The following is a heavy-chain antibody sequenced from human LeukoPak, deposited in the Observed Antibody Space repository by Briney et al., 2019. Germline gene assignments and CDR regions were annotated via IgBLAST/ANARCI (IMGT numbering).Heavy chain of an antibody. V-gene: IGHV1-69*05. CDR2: IIPIFGTA. D-gene: IGHD3-9*01. J-gene: IGHJ5*02. CDR3: ARELYYDMSTTELHCFDP. CDR1: GCTFSSYA. Sequence: ASVKVSCKASGCTFSSYAISWVRQAPGQGLEWMGGIIPIFGTANYAQKFQGRVTITTDESTSTAYMELSSLRSEDTAVYYCARELYYDMSTTELHCFDPWGQGTLVTVSS.